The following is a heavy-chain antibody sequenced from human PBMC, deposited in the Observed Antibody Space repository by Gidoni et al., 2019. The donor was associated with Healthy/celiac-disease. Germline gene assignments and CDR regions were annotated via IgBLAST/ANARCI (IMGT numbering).Heavy chain of an antibody. CDR3: AKAGSGWPRRFYYYYYGMDV. CDR2: ISGSGGST. Sequence: EVQLLESGGGLVQPGGSLRLSCAASGFTFSSYAMSWVRQAPGKGLEWVSAISGSGGSTYYADSVKGRFTISRDNSKNTLYLQMNSLRAEDTAVYYCAKAGSGWPRRFYYYYYGMDVWGQGTTVTVSS. J-gene: IGHJ6*02. CDR1: GFTFSSYA. V-gene: IGHV3-23*01. D-gene: IGHD6-19*01.